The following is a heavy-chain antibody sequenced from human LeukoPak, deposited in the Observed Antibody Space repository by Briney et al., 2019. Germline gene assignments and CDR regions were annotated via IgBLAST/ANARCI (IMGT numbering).Heavy chain of an antibody. CDR1: GFTISRYD. J-gene: IGHJ5*02. Sequence: GGSLRLSCAASGFTISRYDIHWVRQATGKGLEWVSFLSTTGDTYYQDSMKGRFTISRDTVRNSVYLQMNSLRADDTAVYYCTRGGCGRTSCYGDSGLDPWGQGTLVTVSS. V-gene: IGHV3-13*01. D-gene: IGHD2-2*01. CDR3: TRGGCGRTSCYGDSGLDP. CDR2: LSTTGDT.